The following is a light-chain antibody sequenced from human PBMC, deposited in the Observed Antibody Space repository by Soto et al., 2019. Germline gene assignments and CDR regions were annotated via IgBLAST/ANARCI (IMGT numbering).Light chain of an antibody. CDR3: MQRIEFPIT. V-gene: IGKV2-40*01. CDR1: QSLLDSVDGNTY. Sequence: DVVMPQAPLSLSVTPGEPASMSCRSSQSLLDSVDGNTYVDWYLQRPGQSPQLLIYTLSSRASGVPDRFSGSRTRNNLPLKIRRFYAEELGVYYRMQRIEFPITFGQGTRL. J-gene: IGKJ5*01. CDR2: TLS.